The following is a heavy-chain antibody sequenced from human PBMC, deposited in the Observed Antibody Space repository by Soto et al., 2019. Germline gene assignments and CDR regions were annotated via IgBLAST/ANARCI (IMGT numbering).Heavy chain of an antibody. Sequence: ASVKVSCKASGYAFTTYGITWVRQAPGQGLEWMGWISVYNGNTNYAQKLQGRVTMTTDTSTSTAYMELWSLSSDDTAVYYCARGYSYGSYWFFDPWGRGTLVTVSS. CDR2: ISVYNGNT. D-gene: IGHD5-18*01. CDR3: ARGYSYGSYWFFDP. V-gene: IGHV1-18*04. CDR1: GYAFTTYG. J-gene: IGHJ2*01.